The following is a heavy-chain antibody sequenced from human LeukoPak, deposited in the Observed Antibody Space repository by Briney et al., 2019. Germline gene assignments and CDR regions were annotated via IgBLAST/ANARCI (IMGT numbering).Heavy chain of an antibody. Sequence: PGGSLRLSCAASAGFTFSAHTMNWVRQPPGKGLEWIGEIHHDGRINYNPSLKSRVTLSVDKSKNQFSLRLNSVTAADTAMYYCARSHDHLWGNYPDYWGQGTLVTVSS. CDR1: AGFTFSAHT. CDR3: ARSHDHLWGNYPDY. J-gene: IGHJ4*02. CDR2: IHHDGRI. D-gene: IGHD3-16*02. V-gene: IGHV4-4*02.